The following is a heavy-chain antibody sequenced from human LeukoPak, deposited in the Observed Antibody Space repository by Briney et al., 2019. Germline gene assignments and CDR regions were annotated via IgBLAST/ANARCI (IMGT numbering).Heavy chain of an antibody. CDR1: GYTFTSYG. CDR2: INPNSGGT. D-gene: IGHD3-22*01. Sequence: ASVKVSCKASGYTFTSYGISWVRQAPGQGLEWMGWINPNSGGTNYAQKFQGRVTMTRDTSISTAYMELSRLRSDDTAVYYCARGSLMYYYDSSGYSDIDYWGQGTLVTVSS. J-gene: IGHJ4*02. CDR3: ARGSLMYYYDSSGYSDIDY. V-gene: IGHV1-2*02.